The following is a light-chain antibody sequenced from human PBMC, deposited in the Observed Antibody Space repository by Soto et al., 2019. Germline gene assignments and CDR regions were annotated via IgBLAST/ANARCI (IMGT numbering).Light chain of an antibody. CDR3: SSYTTSSALGV. CDR2: DVS. CDR1: SNDVGDYNY. J-gene: IGLJ1*01. V-gene: IGLV2-14*01. Sequence: QSVLTQPASVSGSPGQSITISCTGTSNDVGDYNYVSWYQQHPGKAPKLMIYDVSNRPSGVSNCFSGSKSGNTASLTISGLQAEDEAHYFCSSYTTSSALGVFGTGTKLTVL.